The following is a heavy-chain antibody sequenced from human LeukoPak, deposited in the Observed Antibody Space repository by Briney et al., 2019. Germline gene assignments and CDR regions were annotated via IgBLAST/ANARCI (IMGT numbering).Heavy chain of an antibody. CDR2: NTYFGSA. CDR3: ARDTPGGYDFWWFDP. J-gene: IGHJ5*02. V-gene: IGHV4-59*01. CDR1: WGALKSYF. Sequence: KPSEALSPTRTVSWGALKSYFWRWVRPPPRKALGWVGYNTYFGSASYNPSLKSRVTISVDTSKNQFSLKLSSVTAADTAVYYCARDTPGGYDFWWFDPWGQGTLVTVSS. D-gene: IGHD5-12*01.